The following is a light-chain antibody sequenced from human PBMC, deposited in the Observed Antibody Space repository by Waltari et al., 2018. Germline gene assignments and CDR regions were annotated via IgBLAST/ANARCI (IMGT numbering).Light chain of an antibody. Sequence: EIVLTQSPGTLSLSPGERATLSCRASQSVSSSYLAWYQQKPGQAPRPLIYGASSRATGIPDRFRGSGSGTDFTLTISRLEPEDFAVYYCQQYGSSPLLTFGGGTKVEIK. J-gene: IGKJ4*01. CDR2: GAS. V-gene: IGKV3-20*01. CDR3: QQYGSSPLLT. CDR1: QSVSSSY.